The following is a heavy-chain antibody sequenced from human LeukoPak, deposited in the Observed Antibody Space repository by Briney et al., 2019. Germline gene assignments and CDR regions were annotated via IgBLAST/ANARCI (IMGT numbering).Heavy chain of an antibody. V-gene: IGHV4-61*01. CDR3: ARYGSYLDF. J-gene: IGHJ4*02. Sequence: SETLSLTCTVSGGSVSSGHYYWSWIRQPPGKGLEWIGYIYYTGSTTYNPSPKSRVTISIDTSKNQFSLKLSSVTTADTAVYYCARYGSYLDFWGQGTLVTVSS. D-gene: IGHD3-10*01. CDR1: GGSVSSGHYY. CDR2: IYYTGST.